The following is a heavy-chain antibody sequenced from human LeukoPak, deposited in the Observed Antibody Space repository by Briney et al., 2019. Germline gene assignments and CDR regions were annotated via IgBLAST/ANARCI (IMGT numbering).Heavy chain of an antibody. Sequence: SETLSLTCAVYGGSFSGYYWSWIRQPPGKGLEWIGEINHSGSTNYNPSLKSRVTISVDTSKNQFSLKLSSVTAADTAVYYCARDQWVAALYYYGMDVWGQGTTVTVSS. CDR2: INHSGST. V-gene: IGHV4-34*01. D-gene: IGHD6-6*01. CDR1: GGSFSGYY. CDR3: ARDQWVAALYYYGMDV. J-gene: IGHJ6*02.